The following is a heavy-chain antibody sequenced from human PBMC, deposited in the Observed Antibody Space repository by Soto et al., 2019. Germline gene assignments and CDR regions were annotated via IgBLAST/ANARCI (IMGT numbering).Heavy chain of an antibody. Sequence: GSLRLSCAASGFTFNNYAMTWVRQAPGKGLEWVSAISGGGDTTSYADSVKGRFTVSRDGSKNTLYLQMSSLRAEDTALYYCAKGRGGSGSLTPRVDFWGHGTLVTVSS. CDR3: AKGRGGSGSLTPRVDF. V-gene: IGHV3-23*01. CDR2: ISGGGDTT. J-gene: IGHJ4*01. D-gene: IGHD3-10*01. CDR1: GFTFNNYA.